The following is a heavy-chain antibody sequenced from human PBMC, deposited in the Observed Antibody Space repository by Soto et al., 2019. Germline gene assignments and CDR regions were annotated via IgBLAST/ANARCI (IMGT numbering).Heavy chain of an antibody. CDR2: IYHSGST. V-gene: IGHV4-4*02. CDR1: GGSISSSNW. J-gene: IGHJ6*02. CDR3: ARVSGSYYYGMDV. D-gene: IGHD1-26*01. Sequence: QVQLQESGPGLVKPSGTLSLTCAVSGGSISSSNWWSWVRQPPGKGLEWIGEIYHSGSTNYNPSLTSRVTISVDKSKDQFSLKLSSVTAADTAVYYCARVSGSYYYGMDVWGQGTTVTVSS.